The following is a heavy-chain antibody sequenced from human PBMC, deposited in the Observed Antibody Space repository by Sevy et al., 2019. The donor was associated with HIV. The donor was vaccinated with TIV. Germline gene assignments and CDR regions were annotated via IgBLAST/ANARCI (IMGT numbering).Heavy chain of an antibody. CDR1: RFTFSSYW. D-gene: IGHD1-20*01. CDR3: ARGRHNWENYYYYYGMDV. Sequence: GGSLRLSCAASRFTFSSYWMSWVRQAPGKGLEWVANIMQDGSEKYYVDSVKGRFTISRDNAKNSLYLQMNSLRAEDTAVYYCARGRHNWENYYYYYGMDVWGQGTTVTVSS. CDR2: IMQDGSEK. V-gene: IGHV3-7*01. J-gene: IGHJ6*02.